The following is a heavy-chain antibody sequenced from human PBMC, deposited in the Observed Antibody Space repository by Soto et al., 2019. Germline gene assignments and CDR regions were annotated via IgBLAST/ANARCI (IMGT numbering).Heavy chain of an antibody. CDR2: ISYDGSNK. Sequence: GGSLRLSCAASGFTFSSYGMHWVRQAPGKGLEWVAVISYDGSNKYYADSVKGRFTISRDKSKNTLYLQMNSLRAEDTAVYYCAKDPLWFGELLSTYFDYWGQGTLVTVSS. CDR3: AKDPLWFGELLSTYFDY. J-gene: IGHJ4*02. CDR1: GFTFSSYG. D-gene: IGHD3-10*01. V-gene: IGHV3-30*18.